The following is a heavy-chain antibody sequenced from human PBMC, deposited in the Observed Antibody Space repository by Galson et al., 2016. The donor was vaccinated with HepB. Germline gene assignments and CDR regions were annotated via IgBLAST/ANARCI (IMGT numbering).Heavy chain of an antibody. V-gene: IGHV4-39*01. CDR3: ARRDGGMGTTMLDY. J-gene: IGHJ4*02. CDR2: IHSSRRT. D-gene: IGHD1-26*01. Sequence: QVQLQESGPGLVKPSQTLSPPCTVPGDPISRRSYSRALIPQSPPKGLDWIRRIHSSRRTSYNPSLKSRVTISLDTSNNQFYLKLSSVTAADTAVYYCARRDGGMGTTMLDYWGQGTLVTVSS. CDR1: GDPISRRSYS.